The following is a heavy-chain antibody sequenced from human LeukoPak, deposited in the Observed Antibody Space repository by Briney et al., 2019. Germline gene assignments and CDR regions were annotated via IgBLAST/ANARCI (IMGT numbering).Heavy chain of an antibody. V-gene: IGHV1-69*04. CDR2: IIPILGIA. CDR3: ARGHSGSYYVYMDV. D-gene: IGHD1-26*01. J-gene: IGHJ6*03. CDR1: GGTFSSYA. Sequence: SVKVSRKASGGTFSSYAISWVRQAPGQGLEWMGRIIPILGIANYAQKFLGRVTMTTDTSTSTAYMELRSLRSDDTAVYYCARGHSGSYYVYMDVWGKGTTVTVSS.